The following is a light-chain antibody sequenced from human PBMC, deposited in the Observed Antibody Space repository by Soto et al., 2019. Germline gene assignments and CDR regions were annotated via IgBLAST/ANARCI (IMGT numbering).Light chain of an antibody. J-gene: IGKJ1*01. CDR1: QSVSNNY. Sequence: VLTQSPGPLSLSSGERATLSCRASQSVSNNYLAWYQQKPGQAPRLLIYGASNRATGIPDRFSGSGSGTDFTLTISRLEPEDFAVYYCHQYGSSGTFGQGSKVDIK. V-gene: IGKV3-20*01. CDR2: GAS. CDR3: HQYGSSGT.